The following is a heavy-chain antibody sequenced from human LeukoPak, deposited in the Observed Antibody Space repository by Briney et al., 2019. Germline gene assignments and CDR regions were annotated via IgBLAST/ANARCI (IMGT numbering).Heavy chain of an antibody. V-gene: IGHV4-30-4*08. CDR3: AREVGATGTGDAFDI. Sequence: QSSETLSLTCTVSGGSISSGDYYWSWIRQPPGKGLEWIGYIYYSGSTYYNPSLKSRVTISVDTSKNQFSLKLSSVTAADTAVYYCAREVGATGTGDAFDIWGQGTMVTVSS. D-gene: IGHD1-26*01. J-gene: IGHJ3*02. CDR2: IYYSGST. CDR1: GGSISSGDYY.